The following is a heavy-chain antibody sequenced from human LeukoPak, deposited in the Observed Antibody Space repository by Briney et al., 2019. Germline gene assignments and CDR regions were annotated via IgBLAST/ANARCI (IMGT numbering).Heavy chain of an antibody. V-gene: IGHV1-18*01. D-gene: IGHD5-18*01. CDR2: ISVYNGNT. CDR1: GYTFTSYG. Sequence: ASVKVSCKASGYTFTSYGISWVRQAPGQGLEWMGWISVYNGNTNYAQKLQGRVTMTTDTSTSTAYMELRSLRSDDTAVYYCARGGGGYSYGTFDAFDIWGQGTMVTVSS. J-gene: IGHJ3*02. CDR3: ARGGGGYSYGTFDAFDI.